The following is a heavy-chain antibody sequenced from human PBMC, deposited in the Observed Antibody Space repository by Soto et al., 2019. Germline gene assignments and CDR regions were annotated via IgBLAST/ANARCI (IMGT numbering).Heavy chain of an antibody. J-gene: IGHJ4*02. D-gene: IGHD1-26*01. V-gene: IGHV1-69*13. CDR3: AREVGNFYSGGYRDLFDY. Sequence: GASVKVSCKASGGTFSSYAISWVRQAPGQGLEWMGGIIPIFGTANYAQKFQGRVTITADESTSTAYMELSSLRSEDTAVYYCAREVGNFYSGGYRDLFDYWGQGTLVTVSS. CDR1: GGTFSSYA. CDR2: IIPIFGTA.